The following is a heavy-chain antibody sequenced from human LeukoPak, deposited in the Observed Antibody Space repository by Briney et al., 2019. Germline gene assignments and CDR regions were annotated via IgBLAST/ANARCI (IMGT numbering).Heavy chain of an antibody. J-gene: IGHJ5*02. Sequence: ASVKVSCKASGGTFSSYAISWVRQAPGQGLEWMGGIIPIFGTANYAQKFQGRVTITADESTSTAYMELSSLRSEDTAAYYCARDRVVAATHLYNWFDPWGQGTLVTVSS. CDR2: IIPIFGTA. V-gene: IGHV1-69*13. CDR3: ARDRVVAATHLYNWFDP. D-gene: IGHD2-15*01. CDR1: GGTFSSYA.